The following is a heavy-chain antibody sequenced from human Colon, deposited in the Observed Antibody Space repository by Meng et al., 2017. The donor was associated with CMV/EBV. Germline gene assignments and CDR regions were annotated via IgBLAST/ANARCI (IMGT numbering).Heavy chain of an antibody. CDR1: EFTFRSYA. CDR3: ARAGRAGSWYFDL. V-gene: IGHV3-30*14. CDR2: ISYDGNNR. D-gene: IGHD6-19*01. Sequence: GESLKISCAASEFTFRSYAMHWVRQAPGKGLEWVAVISYDGNNRYYADSVKGRFTISRDNSKNTLYLQMNSLRAEDTAVYYCARAGRAGSWYFDLWGRGTLVTVSS. J-gene: IGHJ2*01.